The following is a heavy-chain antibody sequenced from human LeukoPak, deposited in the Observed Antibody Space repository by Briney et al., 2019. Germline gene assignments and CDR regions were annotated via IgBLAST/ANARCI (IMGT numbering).Heavy chain of an antibody. V-gene: IGHV4-4*02. CDR1: GGSITNTNY. Sequence: SGTLSLTCGVSGGSITNTNYWTWVRQPPGKGLEWIGEVNLQGSTNCNPSLMGRVAISVDTSENHISLQLTSVTAADTAVYYCAREGGPYRPLDYSGQGTLVTVSS. CDR2: VNLQGST. J-gene: IGHJ4*02. CDR3: AREGGPYRPLDY.